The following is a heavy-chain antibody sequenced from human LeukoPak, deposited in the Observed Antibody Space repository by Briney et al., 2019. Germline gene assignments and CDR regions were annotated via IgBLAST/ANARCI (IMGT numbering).Heavy chain of an antibody. D-gene: IGHD6-19*01. CDR2: IRYDGSNK. Sequence: GGSLRLSCAASGFTFSSYGMHWVRQAPGKGLEWVAFIRYDGSNKYYADSVKGRFTISRDNSKNTLYLQMNSLRAEDTALYYCAQDLHEQWLVSADAFDIWGLGTMVTVSS. CDR3: AQDLHEQWLVSADAFDI. CDR1: GFTFSSYG. V-gene: IGHV3-30*02. J-gene: IGHJ3*02.